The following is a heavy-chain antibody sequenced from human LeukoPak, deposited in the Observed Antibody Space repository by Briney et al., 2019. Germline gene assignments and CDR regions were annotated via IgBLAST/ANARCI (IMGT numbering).Heavy chain of an antibody. J-gene: IGHJ4*02. V-gene: IGHV3-23*01. CDR3: AKGRCSGPGCDSFDY. CDR2: ISDDSSFT. D-gene: IGHD5-12*01. CDR1: GLVFGKYA. Sequence: GGSLRLSRAASGLVFGKYAMAWVRQAPGKGLECVSIISDDSSFTYYLDSVKGRSTIFRDNSKNTLYLHMNSLKAEDTAVYYCAKGRCSGPGCDSFDYWGQGTLVTVSS.